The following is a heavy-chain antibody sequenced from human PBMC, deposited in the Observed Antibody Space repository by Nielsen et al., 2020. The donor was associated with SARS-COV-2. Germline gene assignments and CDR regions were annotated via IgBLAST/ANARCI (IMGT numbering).Heavy chain of an antibody. CDR2: ISYDGSNK. J-gene: IGHJ2*01. CDR3: AKESTVGATTGWYFDL. D-gene: IGHD1-26*01. CDR1: GFTFSSYG. V-gene: IGHV3-30*18. Sequence: GESLKISCAASGFTFSSYGVHWVRQAPGKGLEWVAVISYDGSNKYYADSVKGRFTISRDNSKNTLYLQMNSLRAEDTAVYYCAKESTVGATTGWYFDLWGRGTLVTVSS.